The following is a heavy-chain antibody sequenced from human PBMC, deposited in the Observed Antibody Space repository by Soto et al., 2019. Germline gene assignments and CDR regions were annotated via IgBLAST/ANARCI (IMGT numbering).Heavy chain of an antibody. CDR3: ARGNRNSGYPRQPMGY. J-gene: IGHJ4*02. CDR1: GYTFTSYD. CDR2: MNPNSGNT. V-gene: IGHV1-8*01. D-gene: IGHD5-12*01. Sequence: ASVKVSCKASGYTFTSYDINWVRQATGQGLEWMGWMNPNSGNTGYAQKFQGRVTMTRNTSISTAYMELSSLRSEDTAVYYCARGNRNSGYPRQPMGYWGQGTLVTVSS.